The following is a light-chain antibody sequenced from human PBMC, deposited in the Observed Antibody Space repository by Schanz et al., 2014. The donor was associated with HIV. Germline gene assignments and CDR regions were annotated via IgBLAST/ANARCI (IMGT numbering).Light chain of an antibody. CDR3: QHYSSYSHT. CDR1: QGIGNE. J-gene: IGKJ2*01. V-gene: IGKV1-17*02. Sequence: DIQMTQSPSSLSASVGDTVAITCRASQGIGNELGWYQQKPGKAPKRLIYAASFLQSEVPSRFIGSGSGTEFTLTITNLQPDDFATYYCQHYSSYSHTFGQGTRLDIK. CDR2: AAS.